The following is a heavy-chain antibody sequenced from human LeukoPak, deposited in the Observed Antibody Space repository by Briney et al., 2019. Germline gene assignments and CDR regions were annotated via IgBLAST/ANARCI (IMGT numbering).Heavy chain of an antibody. V-gene: IGHV3-7*01. Sequence: SGGSLRLSCAASGFTFSSYWMSWVRQAPGKGLEWVANIKQDGSEEYYVDSVKGRFTISRDNAKNSLYLQMNSLRAEDTAVYYCASELVGATTRSDYWGQGTLVTVSS. CDR1: GFTFSSYW. CDR3: ASELVGATTRSDY. D-gene: IGHD1-26*01. J-gene: IGHJ4*02. CDR2: IKQDGSEE.